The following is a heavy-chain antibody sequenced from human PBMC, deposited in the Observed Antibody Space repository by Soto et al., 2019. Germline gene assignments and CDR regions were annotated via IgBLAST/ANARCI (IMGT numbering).Heavy chain of an antibody. Sequence: EVQLVESGGGLVQPGGSLRLSCAASGFTFSSYCMSWVRQAPGKGLEWVANIKQDGSEKYYVDSVKGRFTISRDNAKNSLYLQMNSLRAEDTAVYYCARDEKTLDFDYGGQGTLVSVSS. CDR3: ARDEKTLDFDY. CDR1: GFTFSSYC. V-gene: IGHV3-7*05. J-gene: IGHJ4*02. CDR2: IKQDGSEK.